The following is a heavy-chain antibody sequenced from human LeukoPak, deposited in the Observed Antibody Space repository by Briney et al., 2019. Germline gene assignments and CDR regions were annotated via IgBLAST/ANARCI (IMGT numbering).Heavy chain of an antibody. Sequence: ASVKVSCKASGYTFTCYYIHWVRQAPGQGLEWMGWINPNGGGADSAQKFQGRVTMIRDTSITTAYMELSRLRSDDTAVYYCARAGGGPTSDYYGTNVWGQGTTVTVSS. V-gene: IGHV1-2*02. J-gene: IGHJ6*02. D-gene: IGHD1-26*01. CDR3: ARAGGGPTSDYYGTNV. CDR2: INPNGGGA. CDR1: GYTFTCYY.